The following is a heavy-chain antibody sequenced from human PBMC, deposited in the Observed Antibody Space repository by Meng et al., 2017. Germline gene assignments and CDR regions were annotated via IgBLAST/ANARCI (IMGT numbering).Heavy chain of an antibody. CDR3: ARDRGAVAGTNFDY. J-gene: IGHJ4*02. D-gene: IGHD6-19*01. Sequence: VHLQEPGPGLVKPSGPLSLPCAVSGGSISSSNWWSWVRQPPGKGLEWIGEIYHSGSTNYNPSLKSRVTISVDKSKNQFSLKLSSVTAADTAVYYCARDRGAVAGTNFDYWGQGTLVTVSS. CDR2: IYHSGST. V-gene: IGHV4-4*02. CDR1: GGSISSSNW.